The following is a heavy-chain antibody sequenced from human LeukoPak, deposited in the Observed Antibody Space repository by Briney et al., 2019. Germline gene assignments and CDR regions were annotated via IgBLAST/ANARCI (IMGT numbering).Heavy chain of an antibody. Sequence: PGGSLRLSCAASGFTFSSYAMNWVRQAPGKGLEYVSSISLTSNDIYYAASVRGRFIISRDNAKNLLSLQMNSLRAEDTAVYYCARVCTSLQRNAAFDIWGQGTMVSVSS. D-gene: IGHD2-8*01. V-gene: IGHV3-21*01. CDR3: ARVCTSLQRNAAFDI. CDR2: ISLTSNDI. J-gene: IGHJ3*02. CDR1: GFTFSSYA.